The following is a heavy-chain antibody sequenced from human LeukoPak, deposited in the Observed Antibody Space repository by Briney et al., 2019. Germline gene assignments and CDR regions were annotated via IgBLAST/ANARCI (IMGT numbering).Heavy chain of an antibody. J-gene: IGHJ6*03. D-gene: IGHD3-3*02. CDR2: ISHSGSTI. CDR3: ARSGHWSAAYYYYMDV. Sequence: PGGSLRLSCAASGFTFSDYSMTWIRQVPGKGLEYVSYISHSGSTIYYANSVKGRFTISRDNAKNSLYLQMNSLRAEDTAVYYCARSGHWSAAYYYYMDVWGKGTTVTVSS. CDR1: GFTFSDYS. V-gene: IGHV3-11*01.